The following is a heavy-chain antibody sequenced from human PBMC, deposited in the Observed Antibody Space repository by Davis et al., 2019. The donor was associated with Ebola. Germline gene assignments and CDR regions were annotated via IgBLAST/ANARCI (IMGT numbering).Heavy chain of an antibody. Sequence: GGSLRLSCAASGFTFSSYSMNWVRQAPGKGLEWVSYISSSSSTIYYADSVKGRFTISRDNAKNSLYLQMNSLRDEDTAVYYCARAKGYSYGYYYYGMDVWGQGTTVTVSS. V-gene: IGHV3-48*02. D-gene: IGHD5-18*01. CDR1: GFTFSSYS. CDR3: ARAKGYSYGYYYYGMDV. CDR2: ISSSSSTI. J-gene: IGHJ6*02.